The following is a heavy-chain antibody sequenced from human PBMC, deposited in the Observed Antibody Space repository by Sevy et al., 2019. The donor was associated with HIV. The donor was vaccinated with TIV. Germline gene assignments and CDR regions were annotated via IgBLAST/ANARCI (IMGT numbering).Heavy chain of an antibody. CDR1: GYTFTSYG. CDR2: ISAYNGNT. Sequence: ASVKVSCKASGYTFTSYGISWVRQAPGQGLEWMGWISAYNGNTNYAQKLQGRVTMTTDTSTSTAYMERRSLRSDDTAVYYCARNNLGDFWSGYYGYFDYWGQGTLVTVSS. D-gene: IGHD3-3*01. CDR3: ARNNLGDFWSGYYGYFDY. J-gene: IGHJ4*02. V-gene: IGHV1-18*01.